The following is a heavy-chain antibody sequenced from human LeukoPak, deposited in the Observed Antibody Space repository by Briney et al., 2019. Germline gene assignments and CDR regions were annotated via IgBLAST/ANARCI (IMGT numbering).Heavy chain of an antibody. CDR3: SRWDGWFGELQTGLAY. D-gene: IGHD3-10*01. J-gene: IGHJ4*02. Sequence: PSETLSLTCTVSGGSISSYYWSWIRQPPGKGLEWIGYIYYSGSTNYNPSLKSRVTISVDTSKNQFSLKLSSVTAADTAVYYCSRWDGWFGELQTGLAYGGQGTLVTVSS. V-gene: IGHV4-59*01. CDR1: GGSISSYY. CDR2: IYYSGST.